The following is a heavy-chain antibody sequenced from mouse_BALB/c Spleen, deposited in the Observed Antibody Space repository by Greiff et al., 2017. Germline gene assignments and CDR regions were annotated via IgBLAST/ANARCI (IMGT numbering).Heavy chain of an antibody. J-gene: IGHJ4*01. CDR1: GFTFSSYA. CDR3: ARQYGKGGMDY. V-gene: IGHV5-9-3*01. D-gene: IGHD2-10*02. CDR2: ISSGGSYT. Sequence: EVQVVESGGGLVKPGGSLKLSCAASGFTFSSYAMSWVRQTPEKRLEWVATISSGGSYTYYPDSVKGRFTISRDNAKNTLYLQMSSLRSEDTAMYYCARQYGKGGMDYWGQGTSVTVSS.